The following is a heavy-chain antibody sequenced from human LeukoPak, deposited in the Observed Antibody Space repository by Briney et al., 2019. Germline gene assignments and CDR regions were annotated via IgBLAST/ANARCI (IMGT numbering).Heavy chain of an antibody. CDR3: AKVETTSVSSGYYYDY. CDR2: ISYDGTNK. J-gene: IGHJ4*02. Sequence: PGRSLRLSCPASGFIFSSYGMHWVRQAPGKGLEWVTVISYDGTNKFYADSVKGRFTISRDKSKNTLYLQMNSLRAEDTAVYYCAKVETTSVSSGYYYDYWGQGTLVTVSS. D-gene: IGHD3-22*01. CDR1: GFIFSSYG. V-gene: IGHV3-30*18.